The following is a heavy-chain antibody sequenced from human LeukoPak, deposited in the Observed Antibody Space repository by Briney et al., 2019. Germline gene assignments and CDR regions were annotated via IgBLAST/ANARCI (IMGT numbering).Heavy chain of an antibody. CDR1: GGTFTSYA. Sequence: SVEVSCKASGGTFTSYAITWVRQAPGQGLEWMGKIIPISGTTNYAQKFQGRVTFTADESTSTAYMELSSLRSEDTALYYCARKLRLGGNWFDPWGQGTLVTVSS. V-gene: IGHV1-69*15. D-gene: IGHD1-26*01. CDR3: ARKLRLGGNWFDP. J-gene: IGHJ5*02. CDR2: IIPISGTT.